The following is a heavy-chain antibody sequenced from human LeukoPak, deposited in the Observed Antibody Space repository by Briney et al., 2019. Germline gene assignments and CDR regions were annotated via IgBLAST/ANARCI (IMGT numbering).Heavy chain of an antibody. V-gene: IGHV3-30*03. Sequence: PGGSLRLSCVASGFTFSSYGMHWVRQAPGKGLEWVAVIPYDGRNKYYADSVKGRFTISRDNSKNTLYLQMKSLRAEDTAVYYCAREGDTVTPEGDYWGQGTLVTVSS. J-gene: IGHJ4*02. CDR3: AREGDTVTPEGDY. D-gene: IGHD4-17*01. CDR2: IPYDGRNK. CDR1: GFTFSSYG.